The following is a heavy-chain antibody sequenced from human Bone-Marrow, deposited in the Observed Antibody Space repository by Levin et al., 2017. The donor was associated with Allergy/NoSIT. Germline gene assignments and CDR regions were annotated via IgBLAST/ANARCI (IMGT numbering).Heavy chain of an antibody. D-gene: IGHD4-11*01. Sequence: SETLSLTCTVSGGSISSYYWSWIRQPPGKGLEWIGYIYYSGSTNYNPSLKSRVTISVDTSKNQFSLKLSSVTAADTAVYYCARDTVPYYSNYGMDVWGQGTTVTVSS. V-gene: IGHV4-59*01. CDR2: IYYSGST. J-gene: IGHJ6*02. CDR1: GGSISSYY. CDR3: ARDTVPYYSNYGMDV.